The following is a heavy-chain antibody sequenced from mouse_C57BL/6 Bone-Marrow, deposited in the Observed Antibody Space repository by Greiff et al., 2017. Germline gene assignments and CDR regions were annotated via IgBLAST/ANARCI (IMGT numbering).Heavy chain of an antibody. CDR2: IYPRSGNT. CDR3: ARKVYYYGSSYHYFDY. V-gene: IGHV1-81*01. CDR1: GYTFTSYG. D-gene: IGHD1-1*01. Sequence: VNLVEPGAELARPGASVKLSCKASGYTFTSYGISWVKQRTGQGLEWIGEIYPRSGNTYYNEKFKGKATLTADKSSSTAYMELRSLTSEDSAVYFCARKVYYYGSSYHYFDYWGQGTTLTVSS. J-gene: IGHJ2*01.